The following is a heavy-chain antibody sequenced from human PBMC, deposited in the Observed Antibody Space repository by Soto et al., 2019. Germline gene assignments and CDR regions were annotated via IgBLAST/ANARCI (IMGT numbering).Heavy chain of an antibody. CDR3: ARDLRVDYYDSSGYSDY. CDR1: GYTFTSYG. Sequence: GASVKVSCRASGYTFTSYGISWVRQAPGQGLEWMGWISAYNGNTNYAQKLQGRVTMTTDTSTSTAYMELRSLRSDDTAVYYCARDLRVDYYDSSGYSDYWGQGTLVTVSS. V-gene: IGHV1-18*04. D-gene: IGHD3-22*01. J-gene: IGHJ4*02. CDR2: ISAYNGNT.